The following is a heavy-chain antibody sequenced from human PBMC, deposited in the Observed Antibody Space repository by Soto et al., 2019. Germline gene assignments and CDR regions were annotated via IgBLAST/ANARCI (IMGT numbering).Heavy chain of an antibody. CDR1: GGTFSSYA. J-gene: IGHJ4*02. CDR3: ASSSNGVLRFLEWVLDY. D-gene: IGHD3-3*01. CDR2: IIPIFGTA. V-gene: IGHV1-69*06. Sequence: QVQLVQSGAEVKKPGSSVKVSCKASGGTFSSYAISWVRQAPGQGLEWMGGIIPIFGTANYAQKFQGRVTITADKSTSTAYMELSSLRSEDTAVYYCASSSNGVLRFLEWVLDYWGQGTLVTVSS.